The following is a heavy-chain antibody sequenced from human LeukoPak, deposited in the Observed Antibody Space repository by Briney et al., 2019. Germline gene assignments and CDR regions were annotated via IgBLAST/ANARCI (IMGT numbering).Heavy chain of an antibody. J-gene: IGHJ3*02. CDR3: ARGFGELLLGYAFDI. CDR1: GYTFTFYY. Sequence: ASVKVSCKTSGYTFTFYYIHWVRQAPGQGLEWMGWINPNSGGTNYAQKFQGRVTMTRDTSISTAYMELSRLRSDDTAVYYCARGFGELLLGYAFDIWGQGTMVTVSS. CDR2: INPNSGGT. D-gene: IGHD3-10*01. V-gene: IGHV1-2*02.